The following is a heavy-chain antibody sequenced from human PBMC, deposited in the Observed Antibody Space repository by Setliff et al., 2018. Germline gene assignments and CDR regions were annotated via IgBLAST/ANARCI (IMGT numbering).Heavy chain of an antibody. Sequence: KSSETLSLTCAVSGYSISSGYYWGWIRQPPGKGLEWIGSIYHSGSTYYNPSLKSRVTISVDTSKNQFSLKLSSVTAADTAVYYCATRIEGYSYGHHYFDYWGQGTLVTVSS. D-gene: IGHD5-18*01. CDR1: GYSISSGYY. CDR2: IYHSGST. CDR3: ATRIEGYSYGHHYFDY. J-gene: IGHJ4*02. V-gene: IGHV4-38-2*01.